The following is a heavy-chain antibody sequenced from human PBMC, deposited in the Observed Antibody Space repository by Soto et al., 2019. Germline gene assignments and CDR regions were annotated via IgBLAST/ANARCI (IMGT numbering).Heavy chain of an antibody. CDR1: GDSITSNSYF. CDR3: ASHRTFWPLDY. CDR2: IYYSGTT. V-gene: IGHV4-39*01. Sequence: PSETLSLTCTVSGDSITSNSYFWAWIRQPPGKGLEWIGSIYYSGTTYYNPSLKSRLTISVDTSKNQFSLSLRSVTAADTAVYYCASHRTFWPLDYWGQGTVVTVSS. D-gene: IGHD2-8*01. J-gene: IGHJ4*02.